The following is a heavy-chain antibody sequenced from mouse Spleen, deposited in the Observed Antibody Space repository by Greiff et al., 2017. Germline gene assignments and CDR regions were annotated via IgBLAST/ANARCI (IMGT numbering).Heavy chain of an antibody. CDR3: ARGGYYGSGPYYYAMDY. CDR1: GYTFTSYW. D-gene: IGHD1-1*01. Sequence: QVQLQQPGAELVRPGSSVKLSCKASGYTFTSYWMHWVKQRPIQGLEWIGNIDPSDSETHYNQKFKDKATLTVDKSSSTAYMQLSSLTSEDSAVYYCARGGYYGSGPYYYAMDYWGQGTSVTVSS. CDR2: IDPSDSET. V-gene: IGHV1-52*01. J-gene: IGHJ4*01.